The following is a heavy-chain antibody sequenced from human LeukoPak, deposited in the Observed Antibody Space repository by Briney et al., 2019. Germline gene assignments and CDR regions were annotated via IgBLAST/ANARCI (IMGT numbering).Heavy chain of an antibody. Sequence: GGSLRLSCAASGFTFSSYSMNWVRQAPGKGLEWVSVIYSGGSTYYADSVKGRFTISRDNSKNTLYLQMNSLRAEDTAVYYCARVAGASWGQGTLVTVSS. D-gene: IGHD1-26*01. CDR2: IYSGGST. CDR3: ARVAGAS. V-gene: IGHV3-66*01. CDR1: GFTFSSYS. J-gene: IGHJ5*02.